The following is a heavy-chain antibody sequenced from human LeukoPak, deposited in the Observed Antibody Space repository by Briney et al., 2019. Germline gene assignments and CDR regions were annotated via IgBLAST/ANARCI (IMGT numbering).Heavy chain of an antibody. V-gene: IGHV3-64*01. D-gene: IGHD5-12*01. CDR2: ISRSGGTT. CDR1: GFTFSSNA. J-gene: IGHJ4*02. Sequence: GGSLRLSCAASGFTFSSNAMHWVRQAPGKGLEYVSAISRSGGTTYYANSVKGRFTISRDNSKNTLYLQMNSLRAEDTAVYYCAKEMKAWMHFDYWGQGTLVTVSS. CDR3: AKEMKAWMHFDY.